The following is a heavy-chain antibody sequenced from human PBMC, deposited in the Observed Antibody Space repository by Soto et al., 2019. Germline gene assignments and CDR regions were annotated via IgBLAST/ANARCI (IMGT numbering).Heavy chain of an antibody. CDR3: ARDRLNSNSWYWYFDL. Sequence: QVQLVESGGGLVKPGGSLRLSCVVSGFTFNDYYMNWIRQAPGGGLEWVSHISTTSNTIYYTDSVEGRFNISRDNAKSSLYLEINTLSGKDTAVYSCARDRLNSNSWYWYFDLWGRGTLVTVSS. V-gene: IGHV3-11*01. CDR2: ISTTSNTI. CDR1: GFTFNDYY. D-gene: IGHD6-13*01. J-gene: IGHJ2*01.